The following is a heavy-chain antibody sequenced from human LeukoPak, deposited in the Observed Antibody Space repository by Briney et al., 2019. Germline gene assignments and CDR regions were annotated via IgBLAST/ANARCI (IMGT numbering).Heavy chain of an antibody. Sequence: PETPSVTCTVSGGSINNSYGSWIWQPPGKALEWIGYISSSGSTNYNPSLKSRVTISVDTSKNQFSLKLSSVTAADTAVCYCARSIVRATYFDYWGQGTLVTVSS. D-gene: IGHD1-26*01. V-gene: IGHV4-59*12. CDR2: ISSSGST. CDR3: ARSIVRATYFDY. CDR1: GGSINNSY. J-gene: IGHJ4*02.